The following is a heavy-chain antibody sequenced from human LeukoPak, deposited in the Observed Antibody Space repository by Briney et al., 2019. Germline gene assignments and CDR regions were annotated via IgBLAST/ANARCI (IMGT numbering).Heavy chain of an antibody. CDR3: ASSVVPATGGYYYYMDV. Sequence: PGGSLRLSCAASGFTVSSNYMSWVRQAPGKGLEWSSVIYSGGSTYYADSVKGRFTISRDNSKDTLYLQMNSLRAEDTAVYYCASSVVPATGGYYYYMDVWGKGTTVTVSS. D-gene: IGHD2-2*01. CDR2: IYSGGST. CDR1: GFTVSSNY. V-gene: IGHV3-66*02. J-gene: IGHJ6*03.